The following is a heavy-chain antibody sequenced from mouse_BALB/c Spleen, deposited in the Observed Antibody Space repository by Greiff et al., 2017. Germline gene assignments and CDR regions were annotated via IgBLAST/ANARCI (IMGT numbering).Heavy chain of an antibody. CDR1: GYSITSDYA. V-gene: IGHV3-2*02. J-gene: IGHJ3*01. Sequence: EVKLMESGPGLVKPSQSLSLTCTVTGYSITSDYAWNWIRQFPGNKLEWMGYISYSGSTSYNPSLKSRISITRDTSKNQFFLQLNSVTTEDTATYYCANDYDVSSWFAYWGQGTLVTVSA. CDR2: ISYSGST. D-gene: IGHD2-4*01. CDR3: ANDYDVSSWFAY.